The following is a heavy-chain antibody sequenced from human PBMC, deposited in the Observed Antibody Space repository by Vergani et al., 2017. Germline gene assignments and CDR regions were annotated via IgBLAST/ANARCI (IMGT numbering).Heavy chain of an antibody. CDR2: ISPGASTV. Sequence: LEESGGGSVKPGGSLRLSCAASGFKFSDHYMSWLRQAPGKGLEWVSHISPGASTVSYTDSVTGLFTVSRDNDNNSLTLDMTTLRVEDTAVYYCAKNPGIPTTRHYYAMDVLGQGTAVTVSS. D-gene: IGHD2-2*02. CDR1: GFKFSDHY. CDR3: AKNPGIPTTRHYYAMDV. J-gene: IGHJ6*02. V-gene: IGHV3-11*04.